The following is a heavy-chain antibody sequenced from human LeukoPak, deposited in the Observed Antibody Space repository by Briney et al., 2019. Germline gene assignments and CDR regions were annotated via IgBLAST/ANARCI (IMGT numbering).Heavy chain of an antibody. CDR1: GFTFSSYA. V-gene: IGHV3-23*01. D-gene: IGHD6-13*01. CDR2: ISGSGGST. Sequence: GGSLRLSCAASGFTFSSYAMSWVRQAPGEGLEWVSAISGSGGSTYYADSVKGRFTISRDNSKNTLYLQMNSLRAEDTAVYYCAKGYSSSWDPYTDVWGKGTTVTVSS. CDR3: AKGYSSSWDPYTDV. J-gene: IGHJ6*03.